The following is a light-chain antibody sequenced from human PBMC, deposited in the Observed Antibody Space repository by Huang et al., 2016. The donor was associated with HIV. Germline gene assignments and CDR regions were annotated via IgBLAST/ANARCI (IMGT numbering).Light chain of an antibody. CDR1: QTINSY. J-gene: IGKJ3*01. CDR3: QQSYRTPYT. CDR2: AAS. V-gene: IGKV1-39*01. Sequence: DIQMTQSPSSLSASVGDRVTVTCRASQTINSYLNWYQQSPGKAPKLLIYAASTLESGVPSRFSGSGSGTDFTLTISSLQPEDFATYVCQQSYRTPYTFGPGTKVDIK.